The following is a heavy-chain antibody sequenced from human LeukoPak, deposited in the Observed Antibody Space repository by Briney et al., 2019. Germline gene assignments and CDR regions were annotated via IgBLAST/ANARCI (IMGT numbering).Heavy chain of an antibody. J-gene: IGHJ5*02. D-gene: IGHD3-3*01. CDR1: GGSISSYY. CDR2: IYYSGST. V-gene: IGHV4-59*01. CDR3: ARGTLKIFAIPTRFDP. Sequence: SETLSLTCTVSGGSISSYYWSWIRQPPGKGLEWIGYIYYSGSTNYNPSLKSRVTISVDTSKNQFSLKLSSVTAADTAVYYCARGTLKIFAIPTRFDPWGQGTLVTVSS.